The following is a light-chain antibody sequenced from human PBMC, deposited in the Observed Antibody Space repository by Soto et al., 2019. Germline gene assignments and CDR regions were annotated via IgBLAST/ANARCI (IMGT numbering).Light chain of an antibody. CDR3: QSYDNSLSGYV. Sequence: QSVLTQPPSVSGAPGQRVTISCTGSRYNIGAGYDVHWCQQLPGRAPKLLIFGNSNRPSGVPDRFSASKSGTSASLAITGLQAEDEAGYYCQSYDNSLSGYVFGTGTKVTVL. CDR1: RYNIGAGYD. CDR2: GNS. V-gene: IGLV1-40*01. J-gene: IGLJ1*01.